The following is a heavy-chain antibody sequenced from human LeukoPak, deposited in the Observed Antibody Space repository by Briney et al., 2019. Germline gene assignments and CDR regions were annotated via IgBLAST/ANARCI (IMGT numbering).Heavy chain of an antibody. CDR2: IYYSRST. V-gene: IGHV4-39*07. J-gene: IGHJ4*02. CDR3: ARGGLIRSFDY. D-gene: IGHD3-3*01. Sequence: SETLSLTCTVSGGSISTSSYYGGWIRQPPGKGLEWIGSIYYSRSTNYNPSLKSRVSISVDTSKNLFSLKLSSVTATDTAVYYCARGGLIRSFDYWGQGTLVTVSS. CDR1: GGSISTSSYY.